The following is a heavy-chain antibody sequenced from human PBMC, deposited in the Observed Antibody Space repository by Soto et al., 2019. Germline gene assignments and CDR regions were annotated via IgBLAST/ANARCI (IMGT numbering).Heavy chain of an antibody. J-gene: IGHJ4*02. CDR1: GGNSNSYS. Sequence: QVRLVQSGAEVKKPGSSVKLSCKVSGGNSNSYSIAWVRQAPGQGLQWLGTIVPLSGTPNHAHKFQGRVTITTDTSTNPAYLELSSLRYEDTAIYYCARDWRQMSRGGFFDYWGQGSLVTISS. CDR3: ARDWRQMSRGGFFDY. D-gene: IGHD3-3*01. CDR2: IVPLSGTP. V-gene: IGHV1-69*06.